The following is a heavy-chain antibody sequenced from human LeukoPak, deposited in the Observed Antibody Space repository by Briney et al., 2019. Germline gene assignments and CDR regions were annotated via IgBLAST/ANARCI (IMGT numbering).Heavy chain of an antibody. Sequence: TSETLSLTCAVYGGSFRGYYWSWIRQPPGKGLEWIGEINHSGSTNYNPSLKSRVTISVDTSKNQFSLKLSSVTAADTAVYYCARGRRNTMVRGVIHNWFDPWGQGTLVTVSS. CDR2: INHSGST. CDR3: ARGRRNTMVRGVIHNWFDP. CDR1: GGSFRGYY. D-gene: IGHD3-10*01. V-gene: IGHV4-34*01. J-gene: IGHJ5*02.